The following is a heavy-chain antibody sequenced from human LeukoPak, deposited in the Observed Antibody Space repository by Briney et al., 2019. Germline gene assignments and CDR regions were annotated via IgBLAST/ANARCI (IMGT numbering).Heavy chain of an antibody. D-gene: IGHD3-22*01. CDR2: ISSSDSTI. V-gene: IGHV3-11*01. Sequence: GGSLRLSRAASGFTFSDYYMTWIRQAPGKGLEWISYISSSDSTISYTDSVKGRFTISRDHAKNSLYLQMNSLRAEDTAVYYCARDHHYYDSSGYSWRGYYFDYWGQGTLVTVSS. CDR1: GFTFSDYY. J-gene: IGHJ4*02. CDR3: ARDHHYYDSSGYSWRGYYFDY.